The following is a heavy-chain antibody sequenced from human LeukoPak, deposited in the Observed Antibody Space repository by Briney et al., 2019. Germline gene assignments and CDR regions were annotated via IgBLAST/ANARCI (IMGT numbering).Heavy chain of an antibody. CDR3: ARAGYCSGGSCYWFDP. CDR2: ISAYNGNT. Sequence: GASVKVSCKASGYTFTSYGISWVRQAPGQGLEWMGWISAYNGNTNYAQKLQGRVTMTTDTSTTTAYMELRSLRSDDTAVYYCARAGYCSGGSCYWFDPWGQGTLVTVSS. J-gene: IGHJ5*02. CDR1: GYTFTSYG. V-gene: IGHV1-18*01. D-gene: IGHD2-15*01.